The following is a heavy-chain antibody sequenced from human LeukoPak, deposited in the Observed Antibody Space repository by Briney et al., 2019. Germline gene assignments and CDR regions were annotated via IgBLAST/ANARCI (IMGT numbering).Heavy chain of an antibody. CDR2: ITGSSNYI. Sequence: GGSLRLSCAASGFTFSSYTMNWVRQAPGKGLEWVSSITGSSNYISVADSLKGRLTISRDNAKNSLYLQMNSLRAEDTAVYYCARDYDILTGPPAYWGQGTLVTVSS. CDR1: GFTFSSYT. J-gene: IGHJ4*02. CDR3: ARDYDILTGPPAY. D-gene: IGHD3-9*01. V-gene: IGHV3-21*01.